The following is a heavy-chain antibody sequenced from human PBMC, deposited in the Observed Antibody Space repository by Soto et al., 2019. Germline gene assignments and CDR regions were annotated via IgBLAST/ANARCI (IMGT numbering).Heavy chain of an antibody. CDR3: ARDLPSYSSGWAPFDY. D-gene: IGHD6-19*01. V-gene: IGHV3-33*01. CDR2: IWYDGSNK. J-gene: IGHJ4*02. CDR1: GCTFSSYG. Sequence: PGGALRLSCAASGCTFSSYGMHWVRQAPGKGLEWVAVIWYDGSNKYYADSVKGRFTISRDNSKNTLYLQMNSLRAEDTAVYYCARDLPSYSSGWAPFDYWAREPWSPSPQ.